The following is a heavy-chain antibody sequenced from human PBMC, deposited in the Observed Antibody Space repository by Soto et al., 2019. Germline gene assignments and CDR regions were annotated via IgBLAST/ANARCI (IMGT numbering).Heavy chain of an antibody. CDR3: ARDRIAAAGNLLGFDP. CDR1: GFTFSGYF. CDR2: ISPSSTTI. D-gene: IGHD6-13*01. Sequence: GGSLRLSCAASGFTFSGYFLAWVRQAPGRGLEWISYISPSSTTIYYADSVRGRFTISRDNAKNSLYLQMNSLRAEDTAVYYCARDRIAAAGNLLGFDPWGQGTLVTVSS. V-gene: IGHV3-48*01. J-gene: IGHJ5*02.